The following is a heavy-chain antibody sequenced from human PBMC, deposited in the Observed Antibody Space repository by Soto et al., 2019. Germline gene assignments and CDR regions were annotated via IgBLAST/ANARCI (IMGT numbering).Heavy chain of an antibody. D-gene: IGHD5-12*01. V-gene: IGHV3-21*01. Sequence: NPGGSLRLSCAASGFTFSSYSMNWVRQAPGKGLEWVSSISSSSYIYYADSVKGRFTISRDNAKNSLYLQMNSLRAEDTAVYYCARDAIVATTHNWFDPWGQGTLVTVSS. CDR2: ISSSSYI. J-gene: IGHJ5*02. CDR1: GFTFSSYS. CDR3: ARDAIVATTHNWFDP.